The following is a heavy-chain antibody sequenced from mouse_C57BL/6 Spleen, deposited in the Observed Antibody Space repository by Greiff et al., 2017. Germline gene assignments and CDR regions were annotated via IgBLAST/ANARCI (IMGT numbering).Heavy chain of an antibody. D-gene: IGHD2-1*01. CDR1: GFTFSDYY. Sequence: EVQRVESGGGLVQPGGSLKLSCAASGFTFSDYYMYWVRQTPEKRLEWVAYISNGGGSTYYPDTVKGRFTISRDNAKNTLYLQMSRLKSEDTAMYYCASGNFYFDYWGQGTTLTVSS. V-gene: IGHV5-12*01. CDR3: ASGNFYFDY. J-gene: IGHJ2*01. CDR2: ISNGGGST.